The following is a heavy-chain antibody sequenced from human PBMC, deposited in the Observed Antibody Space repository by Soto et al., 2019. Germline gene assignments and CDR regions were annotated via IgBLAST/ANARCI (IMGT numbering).Heavy chain of an antibody. Sequence: QVQLVESGGGLVKPGESLRVSCTASGFSFSDYYMSWIRQAPGKGLEWISYIRYSGDSFYYADSVKGRFTIYRDNTKNSLYLQMDRLRAEDTAVYYCAREDLCTTGACLLLRRKTNYFDYWGPGTQVTVSS. D-gene: IGHD2-8*01. V-gene: IGHV3-11*01. CDR2: IRYSGDSF. CDR3: AREDLCTTGACLLLRRKTNYFDY. J-gene: IGHJ4*02. CDR1: GFSFSDYY.